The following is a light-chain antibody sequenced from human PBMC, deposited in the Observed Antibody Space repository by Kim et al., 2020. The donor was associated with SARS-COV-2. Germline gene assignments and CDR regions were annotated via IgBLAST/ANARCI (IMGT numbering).Light chain of an antibody. J-gene: IGLJ3*02. Sequence: GQRVNSACPGSNSNIGNNCVYWYQHTPGMAPTLLIYRDNQRRSGVPARFSGSKSGTSASLAISGLRSEDEADYYCALWDDSLNGPVFGGGTQLTVL. V-gene: IGLV1-47*01. CDR1: NSNIGNNC. CDR2: RDN. CDR3: ALWDDSLNGPV.